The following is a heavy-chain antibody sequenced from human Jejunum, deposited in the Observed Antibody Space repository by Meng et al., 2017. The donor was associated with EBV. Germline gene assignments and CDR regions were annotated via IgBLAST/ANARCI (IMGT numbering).Heavy chain of an antibody. CDR3: ARIRYGTGTDWFDP. V-gene: IGHV1-2*06. Sequence: QEQLVQSGTEVKKPGASVRVSCKASGYRFTTYFIHWVRQAPGQGLEWMGRINCNNGDTDYAQKFQGRVTMTRDTSITTAYMDLTGLTSNDTAFYYCARIRYGTGTDWFDPWGQGTLAPSPQ. J-gene: IGHJ5*02. CDR2: INCNNGDT. CDR1: GYRFTTYF. D-gene: IGHD3-10*01.